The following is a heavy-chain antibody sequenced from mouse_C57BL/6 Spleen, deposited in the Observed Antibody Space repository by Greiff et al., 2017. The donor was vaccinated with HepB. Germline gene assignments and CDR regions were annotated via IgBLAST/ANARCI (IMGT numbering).Heavy chain of an antibody. Sequence: EVQLQESGPGLVKPSQSLSLTCSVTGYSITSGYYWNWIRQFPGNKLEWMGYISYDGSNNYNPSLKNRISITRDTSKNQFFLKLNSVTTEDTATYYCARWGTTVVATNYFDYWGQGTTLTVSS. CDR1: GYSITSGYY. J-gene: IGHJ2*01. D-gene: IGHD1-1*01. CDR3: ARWGTTVVATNYFDY. V-gene: IGHV3-6*01. CDR2: ISYDGSN.